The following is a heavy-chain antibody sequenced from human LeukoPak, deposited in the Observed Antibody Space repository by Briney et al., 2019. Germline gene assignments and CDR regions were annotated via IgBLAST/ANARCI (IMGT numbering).Heavy chain of an antibody. CDR2: ISSSGGST. J-gene: IGHJ4*02. Sequence: PGGSLRLSCAASGFTFSSYAMSWVRQAPGKGLEWVSAISSSGGSTYYADSVKGRFTISRDNSKNTLYLQMNSLRAEDTAVYYCAKDPSYILLWFGELDYWGQGTLVTVSS. D-gene: IGHD3-10*01. CDR1: GFTFSSYA. CDR3: AKDPSYILLWFGELDY. V-gene: IGHV3-23*01.